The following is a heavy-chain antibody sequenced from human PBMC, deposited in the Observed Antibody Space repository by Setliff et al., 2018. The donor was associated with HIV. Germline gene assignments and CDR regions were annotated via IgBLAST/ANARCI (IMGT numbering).Heavy chain of an antibody. CDR2: IKSDGTEK. J-gene: IGHJ6*03. CDR1: GFSFNNYY. V-gene: IGHV3-7*03. D-gene: IGHD6-19*01. CDR3: ARRITVAYYYYYMDV. Sequence: PGGSLRLSCIASGFSFNNYYMTWVRQAPGKGLEWVGNIKSDGTEKNYADSVRGRFTISRDNTKNSLYLQMNSLRAEDTALYYCARRITVAYYYYYMDVWGKGTTVTVSS.